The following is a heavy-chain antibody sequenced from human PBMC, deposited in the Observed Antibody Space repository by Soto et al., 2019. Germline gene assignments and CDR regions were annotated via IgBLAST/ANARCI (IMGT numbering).Heavy chain of an antibody. CDR1: GFTFSSYS. V-gene: IGHV3-21*01. J-gene: IGHJ6*02. CDR2: ISSSSSYI. CDR3: ARDTIVVVPAAISGSYYGMDV. Sequence: PGGSLRLSCAASGFTFSSYSMNWVRQAPGKGLEWVSSISSSSSYIYYADSVKGRFTISRDNAKNSLYLQMNSLRAEDTAVYYCARDTIVVVPAAISGSYYGMDVWGQGTTVTVSS. D-gene: IGHD2-2*02.